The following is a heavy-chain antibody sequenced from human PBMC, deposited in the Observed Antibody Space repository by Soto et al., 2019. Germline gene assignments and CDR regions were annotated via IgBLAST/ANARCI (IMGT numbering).Heavy chain of an antibody. CDR2: INAGNGNT. CDR3: GREKYDYIWGSYRHTWFDP. Sequence: ASVKVSCKASGYTFTSYAMHWVRQAPGQRLEWMGWINAGNGNTKYSQKFQGRVTITRDTSASTAYMELSSLRSEDTAVYYCGREKYDYIWGSYRHTWFDPWGQGTLVTVSS. V-gene: IGHV1-3*01. CDR1: GYTFTSYA. J-gene: IGHJ5*02. D-gene: IGHD3-16*02.